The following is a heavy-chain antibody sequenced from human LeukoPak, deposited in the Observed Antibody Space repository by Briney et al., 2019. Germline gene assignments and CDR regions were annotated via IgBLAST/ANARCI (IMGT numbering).Heavy chain of an antibody. CDR2: IYYSGTT. CDR3: ARSTASEGPTHNWFDP. J-gene: IGHJ5*02. V-gene: IGHV4-39*01. CDR1: GGSIRSSYKY. D-gene: IGHD2-2*01. Sequence: SETLSLTCTVSGGSIRSSYKYWGSVRQPRGRGLECIVRIYYSGTTYYNPSLMSRITISVDTSKNQFSLKLTSGTAADTAVYYCARSTASEGPTHNWFDPWGQGTLVTVSS.